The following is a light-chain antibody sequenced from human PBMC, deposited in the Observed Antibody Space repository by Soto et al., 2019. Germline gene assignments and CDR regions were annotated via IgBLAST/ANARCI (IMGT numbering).Light chain of an antibody. CDR3: RQRSNWPRT. CDR2: DAS. J-gene: IGKJ1*01. CDR1: QSVSSY. Sequence: EIVLTQSPATLYLSPGERATLSCRASQSVSSYLAWYQQKPAQAPSLLIYDASNRATVIPARFSGSGSGTDFTLTISSLQPEDFVVYYCRQRSNWPRTFGQGTMVDI. V-gene: IGKV3-11*01.